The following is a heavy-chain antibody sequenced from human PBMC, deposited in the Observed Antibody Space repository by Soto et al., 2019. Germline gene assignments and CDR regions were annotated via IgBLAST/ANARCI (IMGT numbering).Heavy chain of an antibody. V-gene: IGHV4-30-4*01. CDR1: GDSIGSGDYY. CDR3: ARGSTYYGFVT. D-gene: IGHD3-10*01. CDR2: IYYIGTT. Sequence: QVQLQESGPRLVKPSQTLSLTCTVSGDSIGSGDYYWTWIRQPPGKGLEWIGYIYYIGTTFYNPSRDSRVNISVDTSKNQFSLRVTSVTAADTAVYYCARGSTYYGFVTWGQGTLITVSS. J-gene: IGHJ5*02.